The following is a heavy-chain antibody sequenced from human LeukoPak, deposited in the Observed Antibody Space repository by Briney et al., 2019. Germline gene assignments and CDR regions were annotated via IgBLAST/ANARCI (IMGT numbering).Heavy chain of an antibody. CDR2: IYYSGST. D-gene: IGHD3-22*01. CDR1: GGSISSYY. J-gene: IGHJ4*02. CDR3: ARGQFYYDSTGYYY. V-gene: IGHV4-59*01. Sequence: SETLSLTCTVSGGSISSYYWSWIRQPPGKGLEWIGYIYYSGSTNYNPSLKSRVTISVDTSKNQFSLKLSSVTAADTAVYYCARGQFYYDSTGYYYWGQGTLVTVSS.